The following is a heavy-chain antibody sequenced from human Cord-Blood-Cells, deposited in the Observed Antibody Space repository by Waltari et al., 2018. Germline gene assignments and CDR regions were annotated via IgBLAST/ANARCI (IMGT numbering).Heavy chain of an antibody. V-gene: IGHV1-69*01. CDR1: GGTFSSYA. Sequence: QVQLVQSGAEVKKPGSSVKVSCKASGGTFSSYAISCVRQAPGHGLEWMGGIIPIFGTANYAQKFQGRVTITADESTSTAYMELSSLRSEDTAVYYCATNYYGSGSYITGDYFDYWGQGTLVTVSS. CDR3: ATNYYGSGSYITGDYFDY. J-gene: IGHJ4*02. D-gene: IGHD3-10*01. CDR2: IIPIFGTA.